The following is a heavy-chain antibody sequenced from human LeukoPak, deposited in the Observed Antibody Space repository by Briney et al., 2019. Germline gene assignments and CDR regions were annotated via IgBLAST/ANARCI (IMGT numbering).Heavy chain of an antibody. J-gene: IGHJ4*02. Sequence: GGSLRLSCAASGFTFSSYAMYWVRQAPGKGLEWVAVISYDGSNKYYADSVKGRFTISRDNSKNTLYLQMNSLRAEDTAVYYCAGEFSGSYLYYFDYWGQGTLVTVSS. CDR3: AGEFSGSYLYYFDY. V-gene: IGHV3-30-3*01. CDR1: GFTFSSYA. CDR2: ISYDGSNK. D-gene: IGHD1-26*01.